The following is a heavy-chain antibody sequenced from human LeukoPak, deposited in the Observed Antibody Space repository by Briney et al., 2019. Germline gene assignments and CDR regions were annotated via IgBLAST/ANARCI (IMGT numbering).Heavy chain of an antibody. CDR2: IYTSGST. D-gene: IGHD3-10*01. CDR3: ARGAMVRGVKYYYYGMDV. Sequence: SETLSLTSTVSAGSISSYYWSWIRQPAGKGLEWIGRIYTSGSTNYNPSLKSRVTMSVDTSKNQFSLKLSSVTAADTAVYYCARGAMVRGVKYYYYGMDVWGQGTTVTVSS. CDR1: AGSISSYY. J-gene: IGHJ6*02. V-gene: IGHV4-4*07.